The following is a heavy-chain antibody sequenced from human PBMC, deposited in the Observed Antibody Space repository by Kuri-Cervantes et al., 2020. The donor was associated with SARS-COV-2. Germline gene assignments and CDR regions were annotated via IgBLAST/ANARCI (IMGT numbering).Heavy chain of an antibody. D-gene: IGHD6-19*01. V-gene: IGHV4-59*12. J-gene: IGHJ4*02. CDR1: GGSISSYY. CDR3: ARVGIAVAGTFGY. Sequence: SCTVSGGSISSYYWSWIRQPPGKGLEWIGYIYYSGSTNYNPSLKSRVTISVDKSKNQFSLKLSSVTAADTAVYYCARVGIAVAGTFGYWGQGALVTVSS. CDR2: IYYSGST.